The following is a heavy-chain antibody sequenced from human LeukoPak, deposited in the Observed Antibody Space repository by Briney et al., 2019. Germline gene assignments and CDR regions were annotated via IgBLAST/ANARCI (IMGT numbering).Heavy chain of an antibody. V-gene: IGHV3-74*01. J-gene: IGHJ4*02. CDR1: GFTFSSYA. D-gene: IGHD1-26*01. CDR2: ISSDGTYT. Sequence: GGSLRLSCAASGFTFSSYAMSWVRQAPGKGLVWVSRISSDGTYTNYADSVRGRFTISRDNAKNTLYLQMNSLRAEDTAVYYCARGPVSSGGYYVGDFWGQGTLVTVSS. CDR3: ARGPVSSGGYYVGDF.